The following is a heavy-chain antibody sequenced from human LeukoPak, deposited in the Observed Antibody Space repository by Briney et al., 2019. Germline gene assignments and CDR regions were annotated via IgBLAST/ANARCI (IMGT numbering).Heavy chain of an antibody. CDR3: AVPPATQYYFDY. V-gene: IGHV1-69*01. CDR2: IIPIFGTA. D-gene: IGHD1-26*01. CDR1: GSTFSSYA. J-gene: IGHJ4*02. Sequence: GASVKVSCKASGSTFSSYAISWVRQAPGQGLEWMGGIIPIFGTANYAQKFQGRVTITADESTSTAYMELSSLRSEDTAVYYCAVPPATQYYFDYWGQGTLVTVSS.